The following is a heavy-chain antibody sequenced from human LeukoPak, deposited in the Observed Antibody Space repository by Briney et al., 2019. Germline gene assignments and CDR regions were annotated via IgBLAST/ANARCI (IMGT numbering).Heavy chain of an antibody. D-gene: IGHD3-22*01. CDR1: GYTFTGYY. CDR3: ARDQGPYYYDSSGSGFDP. V-gene: IGHV1-2*04. J-gene: IGHJ5*02. CDR2: INPNSGGT. Sequence: AASVKVSCKASGYTFTGYYMHWVRQAPGQGLEWMGWINPNSGGTNYAQKFQGWVTMTRDTSISTAYMELSRLRSDDTAVYYCARDQGPYYYDSSGSGFDPWGQGTLVTVSS.